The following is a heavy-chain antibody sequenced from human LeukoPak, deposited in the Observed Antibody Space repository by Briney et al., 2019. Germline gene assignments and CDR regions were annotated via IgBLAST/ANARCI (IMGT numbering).Heavy chain of an antibody. J-gene: IGHJ4*02. V-gene: IGHV3-33*01. CDR2: IWYDGTNK. CDR1: GFTFSSYG. CDR3: ARIGGDRHPIEY. Sequence: PGGSLRLSCAASGFTFSSYGMHWVRQAPGKGLEWVAVIWYDGTNKYYADSVKGRFTISRDNSKNTLYLQMNSPRAEDTAVYYCARIGGDRHPIEYWGQGTLVTVSS. D-gene: IGHD2-21*02.